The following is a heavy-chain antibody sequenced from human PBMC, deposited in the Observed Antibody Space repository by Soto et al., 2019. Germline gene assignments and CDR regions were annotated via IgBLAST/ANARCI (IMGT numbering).Heavy chain of an antibody. CDR1: GYTFTGYY. J-gene: IGHJ6*03. Sequence: ASVKVSCKASGYTFTGYYMHWVRQAPGQGLEWMGWINPNSGGTNYAQKFQGWVTMTRDTSISTAYMELSRLRSDDTAVYYCARGIITGDYYYYYMDVWGKGTTVTVSS. CDR2: INPNSGGT. D-gene: IGHD1-20*01. V-gene: IGHV1-2*04. CDR3: ARGIITGDYYYYYMDV.